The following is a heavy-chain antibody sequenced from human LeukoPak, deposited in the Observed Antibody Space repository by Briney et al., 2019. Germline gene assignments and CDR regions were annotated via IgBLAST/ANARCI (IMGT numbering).Heavy chain of an antibody. CDR3: AKDYGYSGYDYFDY. CDR2: ISGSGGST. D-gene: IGHD5-12*01. CDR1: GFTFSSYA. Sequence: GGSLRLSCAASGFTFSSYAMSWVRQAPGKELEWVSAISGSGGSTYYADSVKGRSTISRDNSKNTLYLQMNSLRAEDTAVYYCAKDYGYSGYDYFDYWGQGTLVTVSS. J-gene: IGHJ4*02. V-gene: IGHV3-23*01.